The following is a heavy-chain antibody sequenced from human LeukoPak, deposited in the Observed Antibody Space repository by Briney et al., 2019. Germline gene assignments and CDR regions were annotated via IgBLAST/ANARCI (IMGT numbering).Heavy chain of an antibody. CDR3: ARGIYYYDSCGSFDY. V-gene: IGHV4-38-2*02. CDR2: VYHSGNT. D-gene: IGHD3-22*01. J-gene: IGHJ4*02. Sequence: SETLSLTCTVSGYSISSGYYWGWIRQPPGKGLEWIGSVYHSGNTFYIPSLKSRVTISVDTSKNQFSLKLSSVTAADTAVYYCARGIYYYDSCGSFDYWGQGTLVTVSS. CDR1: GYSISSGYY.